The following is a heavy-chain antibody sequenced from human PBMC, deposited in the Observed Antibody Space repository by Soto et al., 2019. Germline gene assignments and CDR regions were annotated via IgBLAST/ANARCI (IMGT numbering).Heavy chain of an antibody. V-gene: IGHV3-13*05. CDR1: GFRFSNYD. CDR2: IGTAGDP. J-gene: IGHJ6*02. D-gene: IGHD7-27*01. CDR3: ARGLLGPGDYYYGMDV. Sequence: LRLSCAASGFRFSNYDMHWVRQATGKGLEWVSGIGTAGDPYYPDPVQGRFTISRENAKNSLYLHMNSLRAGDTAIYYCARGLLGPGDYYYGMDVWGQGTTVTVSS.